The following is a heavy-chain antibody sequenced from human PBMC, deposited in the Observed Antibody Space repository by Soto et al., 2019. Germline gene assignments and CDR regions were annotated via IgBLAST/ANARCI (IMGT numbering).Heavy chain of an antibody. D-gene: IGHD4-17*01. CDR3: ARAYYGDSNYYYYYMDV. CDR2: IYYSGGT. V-gene: IGHV4-59*01. Sequence: SETLSLTCTVSGGSISSYYWSWIRQPPGKGLEWIGYIYYSGGTNYNPSLKSRVPISVDTSKNQLSLKLSSVTAADTAVYYCARAYYGDSNYYYYYMDVWGKGTTVTVSS. CDR1: GGSISSYY. J-gene: IGHJ6*03.